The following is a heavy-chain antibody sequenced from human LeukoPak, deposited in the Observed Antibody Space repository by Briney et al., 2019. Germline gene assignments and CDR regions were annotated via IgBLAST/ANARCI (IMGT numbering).Heavy chain of an antibody. CDR2: ISAYNGNT. D-gene: IGHD6-19*01. J-gene: IGHJ6*02. V-gene: IGHV1-18*01. CDR1: GYTFTSYG. CDR3: ARDPALPVPLSGIAVAVAYYYYYGMDV. Sequence: ASVKVSCKASGYTFTSYGISWVRQAPGQGLEWMGWISAYNGNTNYAQKLQGRVTMTTDTSTSTAYMELRSLRSDDTAVYYCARDPALPVPLSGIAVAVAYYYYYGMDVWGQGTTVTVSS.